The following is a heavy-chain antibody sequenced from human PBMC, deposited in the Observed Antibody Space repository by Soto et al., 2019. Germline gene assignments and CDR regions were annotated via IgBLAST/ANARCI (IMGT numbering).Heavy chain of an antibody. Sequence: PGGSLRLSCAASGFTFNSYAMHWVRQAPGKGLEWVAVISYDGSNKYYADSVKGRFTISRDNSKNTLYLQMNSLRAEDTAVYYCARVRFLGGNYGMDVWGQGTTVTVSS. CDR2: ISYDGSNK. J-gene: IGHJ6*02. D-gene: IGHD3-3*01. CDR3: ARVRFLGGNYGMDV. CDR1: GFTFNSYA. V-gene: IGHV3-30-3*01.